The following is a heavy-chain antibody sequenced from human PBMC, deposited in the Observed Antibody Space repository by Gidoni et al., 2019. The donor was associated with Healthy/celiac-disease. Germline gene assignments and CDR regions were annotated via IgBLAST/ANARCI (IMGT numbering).Heavy chain of an antibody. CDR3: ARVLGKGYFDY. CDR1: GYTFTGYY. CDR2: INLNSGGT. Sequence: QVQLVQSGAEVKKPGASVKVSCKASGYTFTGYYMHWVRQAPGQGLEWMGWINLNSGGTNYAQKFQGRVTMTRDTSISTAYMELSRLRSDDTAVYYCARVLGKGYFDYWGQGTLVTVSS. D-gene: IGHD3-16*01. J-gene: IGHJ4*02. V-gene: IGHV1-2*02.